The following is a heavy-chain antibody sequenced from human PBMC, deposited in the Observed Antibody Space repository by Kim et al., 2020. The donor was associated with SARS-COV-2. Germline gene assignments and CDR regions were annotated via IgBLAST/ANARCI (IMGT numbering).Heavy chain of an antibody. J-gene: IGHJ4*02. D-gene: IGHD2-15*01. Sequence: SETLSLTCTVSGGSISSSSYYWGWIRQPPGKGLEWIGSIYYSGSTYYNPSLKSRVTISVDTSKNQFSLKLSSVTAADTAVYYCAREGAGYCSGGSCSDYYFDDWGQGTLVTVSS. V-gene: IGHV4-39*07. CDR2: IYYSGST. CDR3: AREGAGYCSGGSCSDYYFDD. CDR1: GGSISSSSYY.